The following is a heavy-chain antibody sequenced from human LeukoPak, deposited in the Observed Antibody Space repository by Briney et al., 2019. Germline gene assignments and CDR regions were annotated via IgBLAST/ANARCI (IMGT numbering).Heavy chain of an antibody. CDR3: ARVIITMVRGVIIGEGGAFDI. J-gene: IGHJ3*02. V-gene: IGHV1-24*01. CDR2: FDPEDGET. CDR1: GYTLTELS. Sequence: ASVKVSCKVSGYTLTELSMHWVRQAPGKGLEWMGGFDPEDGETIYAQKFQGRVTMTEDTSTDTAYMELSSLRAEDTAVYYCARVIITMVRGVIIGEGGAFDIWGQGTMVTVSS. D-gene: IGHD3-10*01.